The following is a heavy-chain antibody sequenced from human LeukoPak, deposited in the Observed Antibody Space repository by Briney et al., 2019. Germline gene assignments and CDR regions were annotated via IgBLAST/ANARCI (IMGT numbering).Heavy chain of an antibody. Sequence: SETLSLTCAVYGGSFSGYYWSWIRQPPGKGLEWIGEINHSGSTNYNPSIKSRVTISVDTSKNQFSLKLSSVTAADTAVYYCARGEVTFDYWGQGTLVTVSS. V-gene: IGHV4-34*01. D-gene: IGHD2-21*02. J-gene: IGHJ4*02. CDR2: INHSGST. CDR3: ARGEVTFDY. CDR1: GGSFSGYY.